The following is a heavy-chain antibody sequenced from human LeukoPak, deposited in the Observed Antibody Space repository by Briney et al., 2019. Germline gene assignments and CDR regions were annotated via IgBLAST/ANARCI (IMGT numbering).Heavy chain of an antibody. CDR2: IKHDGSEK. CDR1: GFTFSTSW. Sequence: TGGSLRLSCAASGFTFSTSWMAWVRQASGKGLEWVANIKHDGSEKYFVDSVKGRFSISRDNAKNSLSLQMNSLRAEDTAVYYCARDYYRYFSLWGRGTLVTVSS. J-gene: IGHJ2*01. V-gene: IGHV3-7*01. CDR3: ARDYYRYFSL.